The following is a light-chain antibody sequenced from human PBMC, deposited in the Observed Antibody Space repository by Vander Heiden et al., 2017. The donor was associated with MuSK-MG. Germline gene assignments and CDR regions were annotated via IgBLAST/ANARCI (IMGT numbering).Light chain of an antibody. CDR3: QQYGSSPLG. CDR1: RSVTTN. J-gene: IGKJ1*01. V-gene: IGKV3-20*01. CDR2: GAS. Sequence: EIVLTQSPGTLSLSPGETATLPCRASRSVTTNFAWYQQRPGQAPRLLIYGASSRATGIPGRFSGSGSGTDFTLTISGLEPEDFAVYFCQQYGSSPLGFGQGTKVEIK.